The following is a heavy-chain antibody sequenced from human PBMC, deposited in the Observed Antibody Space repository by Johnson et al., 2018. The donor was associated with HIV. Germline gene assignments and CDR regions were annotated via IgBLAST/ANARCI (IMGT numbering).Heavy chain of an antibody. CDR3: ARDATYYYDSSGYHDAFDI. D-gene: IGHD3-22*01. V-gene: IGHV3-11*04. CDR2: ISGSGGTI. Sequence: QMQLVESGGGLVKPGGSLRLSCVASGFTFSDYYMTWIRQAPGKGLEWVSYISGSGGTIYSADSVQGRFTISRDNARNSLYLQMNSLRVEDTAVYYCARDATYYYDSSGYHDAFDIWGQGTMVTVSS. J-gene: IGHJ3*02. CDR1: GFTFSDYY.